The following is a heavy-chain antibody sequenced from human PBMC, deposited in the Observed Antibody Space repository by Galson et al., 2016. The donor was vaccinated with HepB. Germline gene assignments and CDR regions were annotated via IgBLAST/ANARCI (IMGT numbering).Heavy chain of an antibody. J-gene: IGHJ6*02. CDR2: IVPFFGTS. CDR1: GGTFSTSA. V-gene: IGHV1-69*13. CDR3: ARNDVVLVPTATHYYYGMEV. Sequence: SVKVSCKASGGTFSTSAISWVRQAPGQGLEWMGGIVPFFGTSNYAQNFQGRVTISADASPSTIYMELNSLRSEDSAVYFCARNDVVLVPTATHYYYGMEVWGQGTTVTVSS. D-gene: IGHD2-2*01.